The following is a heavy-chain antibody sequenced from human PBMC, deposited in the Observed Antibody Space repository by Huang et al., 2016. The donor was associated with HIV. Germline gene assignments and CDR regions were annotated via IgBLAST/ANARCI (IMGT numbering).Heavy chain of an antibody. V-gene: IGHV1-24*01. CDR1: GYTLPELS. CDR3: AAGYDTYYDI. Sequence: QVQLVQSGAEVKKPGASVKVSCKVSGYTLPELSIHWVRQAPGKGLEWMGGFATEHGETIYAQNFQGRVTMTEDTSTDTAYMELHSLRPEDTAVYYCAAGYDTYYDIWGQGTMVIASS. CDR2: FATEHGET. D-gene: IGHD2-21*01. J-gene: IGHJ3*02.